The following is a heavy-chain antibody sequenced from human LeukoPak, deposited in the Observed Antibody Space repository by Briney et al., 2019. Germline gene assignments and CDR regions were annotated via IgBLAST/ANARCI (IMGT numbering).Heavy chain of an antibody. CDR1: GGSISSGSYY. Sequence: PSETLSLTCTVSGGSISSGSYYWSWIRQPAGKGLEWIGRIYTSGSTNYNPSLKSRVTISVDTSKNQSSLKLSSVTAADTAVYYCARTPRIAAPGWLGDYYYYMDVWGKGTTVTVSS. J-gene: IGHJ6*03. V-gene: IGHV4-61*02. CDR3: ARTPRIAAPGWLGDYYYYMDV. D-gene: IGHD6-6*01. CDR2: IYTSGST.